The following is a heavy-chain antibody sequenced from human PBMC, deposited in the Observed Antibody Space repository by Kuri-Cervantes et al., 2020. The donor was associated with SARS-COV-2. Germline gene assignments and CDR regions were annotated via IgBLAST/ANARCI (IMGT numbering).Heavy chain of an antibody. CDR1: GGSISSGGYY. Sequence: LRLSCTVSGGSISSGGYYWSWIRQHPGKGLEWIGYIYYSGSTYYNPSLKSRVTISVDTSKNQFSLKLSSVIAADTAVYYCARAQVRGVIITFFDYWGQGTLVTVSS. CDR3: ARAQVRGVIITFFDY. V-gene: IGHV4-31*03. CDR2: IYYSGST. J-gene: IGHJ4*02. D-gene: IGHD3-10*01.